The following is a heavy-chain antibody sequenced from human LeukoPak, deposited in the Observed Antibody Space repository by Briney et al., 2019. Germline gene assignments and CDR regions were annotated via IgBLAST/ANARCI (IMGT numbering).Heavy chain of an antibody. V-gene: IGHV3-23*01. CDR3: AKGNGYYGSGTYGMDV. D-gene: IGHD3-10*01. CDR1: GFTFSSYA. CDR2: ISGSGGST. Sequence: GGSLRLSCAASGFTFSSYAMNWVRQAPGKGLEWVSAISGSGGSTYYADTVKGRFTISRDKSKNTLHLQMNSLRGEDTAVYYCAKGNGYYGSGTYGMDVWGQGTTVTVSS. J-gene: IGHJ6*02.